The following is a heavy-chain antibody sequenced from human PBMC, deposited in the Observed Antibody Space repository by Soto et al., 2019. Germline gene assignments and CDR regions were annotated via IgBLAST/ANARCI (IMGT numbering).Heavy chain of an antibody. V-gene: IGHV4-31*02. D-gene: IGHD5-12*01. J-gene: IGHJ4*02. Sequence: VQLQESGPGLVKPSQTLSLTCSVSGGSISSGGYYWSWIRQRPGKGLEWIGDINYSGTTYYNPSLQRRITMSTDTSKNQFYLRLTSVTAADTAVYYCARAGVVATVRLPFDFLGRGTLVTVSS. CDR2: INYSGTT. CDR3: ARAGVVATVRLPFDF. CDR1: GGSISSGGYY.